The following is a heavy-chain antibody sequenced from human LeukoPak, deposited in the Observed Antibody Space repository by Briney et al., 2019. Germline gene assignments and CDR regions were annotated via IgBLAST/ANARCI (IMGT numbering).Heavy chain of an antibody. V-gene: IGHV3-23*01. CDR2: ISGSGGST. J-gene: IGHJ4*02. CDR1: GFIFSSYA. Sequence: SGGSLRRSCAASGFIFSSYAMNWVRQAPGKGLEWVSAISGSGGSTYYADSVKGRFTISRDNSKNTLYLQMSSLRAEDTAVYYCAKAHSESYYSGINWGQGTLVTVSS. D-gene: IGHD1-26*01. CDR3: AKAHSESYYSGIN.